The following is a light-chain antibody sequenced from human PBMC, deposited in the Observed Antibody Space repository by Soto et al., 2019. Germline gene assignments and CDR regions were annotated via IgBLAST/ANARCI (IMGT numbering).Light chain of an antibody. CDR3: SSYTVINTAV. J-gene: IGLJ3*02. CDR1: SSDVGAYNY. V-gene: IGLV2-14*01. Sequence: QSALTQPASVSGSPGQSINISCTGSSSDVGAYNYVAWYQQKPGKAPKLLIYEVDNRPSGISHRFSGSKSGNTASLTISGLQTEDEADYYCSSYTVINTAVFGGGTKLTVL. CDR2: EVD.